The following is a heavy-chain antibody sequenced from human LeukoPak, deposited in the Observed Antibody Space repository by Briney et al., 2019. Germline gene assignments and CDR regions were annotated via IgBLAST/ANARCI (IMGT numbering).Heavy chain of an antibody. CDR1: GFTFSNYV. D-gene: IGHD4-17*01. CDR3: ARDPGDDYGEVEDY. V-gene: IGHV3-53*01. J-gene: IGHJ4*02. CDR2: IYSGGST. Sequence: GGSLRLSCAGSGFTFSNYVMSWVRQAPGKGLEWVSVIYSGGSTYYADSVKGRFTISRDNSKNTLYLQMNSLRAEDTAVYYCARDPGDDYGEVEDYWGQGTLVTVSS.